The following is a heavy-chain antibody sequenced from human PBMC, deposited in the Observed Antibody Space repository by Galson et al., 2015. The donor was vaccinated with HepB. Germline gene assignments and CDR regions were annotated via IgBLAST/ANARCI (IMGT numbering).Heavy chain of an antibody. CDR2: ISSSSSYI. Sequence: SLRLSCAASGFTFSSYSMNWVRQAPGKGLEWVSSISSSSSYIYYADSVKGRFTISRDNAKNSLYLQMNSLRAEDTAVYYCARIGWELTQGAFDIWGQGTMVTVSS. J-gene: IGHJ3*02. CDR3: ARIGWELTQGAFDI. CDR1: GFTFSSYS. V-gene: IGHV3-21*01. D-gene: IGHD1-26*01.